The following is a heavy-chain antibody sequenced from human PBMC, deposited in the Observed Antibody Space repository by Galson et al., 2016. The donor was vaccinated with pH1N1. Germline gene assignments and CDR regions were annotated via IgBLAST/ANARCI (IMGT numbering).Heavy chain of an antibody. V-gene: IGHV2-5*01. CDR2: IYWNDDK. J-gene: IGHJ5*02. Sequence: PALVKPTQTLTLTCTFSGFSLSTSGVGVGWIRQPPGKALEWLALIYWNDDKRYSPSLTSRLTITKDTSKNQVVLTMTNMDPEDTATYYCAQGRSSWEVGGGGVDPWGQGTLVTVSS. D-gene: IGHD1-26*01. CDR1: GFSLSTSGVG. CDR3: AQGRSSWEVGGGGVDP.